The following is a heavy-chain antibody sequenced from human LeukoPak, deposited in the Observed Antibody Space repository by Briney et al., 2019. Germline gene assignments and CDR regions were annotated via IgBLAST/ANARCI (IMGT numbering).Heavy chain of an antibody. Sequence: SVKVSCKASGGTFSSYAISWVRQAPGQGLEWMGGIIPIFGTANYAQKFQGRVTITTDESTSTAYMELSSLRSEDTAVYYCARHPHGYYYMDVWGKGTTVTVSS. CDR2: IIPIFGTA. V-gene: IGHV1-69*05. CDR3: ARHPHGYYYMDV. J-gene: IGHJ6*03. CDR1: GGTFSSYA.